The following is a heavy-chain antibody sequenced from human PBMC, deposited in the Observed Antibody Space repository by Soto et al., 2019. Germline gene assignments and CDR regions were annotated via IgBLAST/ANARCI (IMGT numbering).Heavy chain of an antibody. CDR1: GFTFSSYA. J-gene: IGHJ4*02. D-gene: IGHD6-19*01. Sequence: TGGSLRLSCAASGFTFSSYAMSWVRQAPGKGLEWVSAISGSGGSTYYADSVKGRFTISRDNSKNTLYLQMNSLRAEDTAVYYCAKDLSSGWENFDYWGQGTLVTVSS. V-gene: IGHV3-23*01. CDR2: ISGSGGST. CDR3: AKDLSSGWENFDY.